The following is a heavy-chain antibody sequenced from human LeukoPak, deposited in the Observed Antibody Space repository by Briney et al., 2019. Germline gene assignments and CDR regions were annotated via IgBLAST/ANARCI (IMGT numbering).Heavy chain of an antibody. J-gene: IGHJ4*02. D-gene: IGHD7-27*01. V-gene: IGHV1-8*01. Sequence: GASVKVSCKASGYTFTSYDFIWVRQATGRRPEWMGWMSPNSGDTGYAQKFQDRVTMTRNTSISTAYMELSSLRSDDTAVYYCARGPPNWGYDYWGPGTLVTVSS. CDR1: GYTFTSYD. CDR3: ARGPPNWGYDY. CDR2: MSPNSGDT.